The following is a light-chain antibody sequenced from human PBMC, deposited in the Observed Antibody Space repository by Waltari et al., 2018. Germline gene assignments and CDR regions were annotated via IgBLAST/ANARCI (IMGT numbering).Light chain of an antibody. J-gene: IGLJ3*02. V-gene: IGLV1-40*01. CDR2: GNN. Sequence: QSVLTQPPSVSGAPGQRVTISCTGSSSNIGEGYDVHWYQQHQGAAPKVLIYGNNNRPSGVPDRFSGSKSGTSASLAITGLQAEDEADYHCQSYDSSLSGSGVFGGGTRVTVL. CDR3: QSYDSSLSGSGV. CDR1: SSNIGEGYD.